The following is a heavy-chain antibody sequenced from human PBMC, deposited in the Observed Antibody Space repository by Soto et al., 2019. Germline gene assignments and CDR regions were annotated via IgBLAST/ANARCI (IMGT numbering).Heavy chain of an antibody. CDR3: ARAFSYYDILTGYYARKHFDY. D-gene: IGHD3-9*01. CDR2: IYPGDSDT. V-gene: IGHV5-51*01. J-gene: IGHJ4*02. CDR1: GYSFTSYW. Sequence: GESLKISCKGSGYSFTSYWIGWVRQMPGKGLEWMGIIYPGDSDTRYSPSFQGQVTISADKSISTAYLQWSSLKASDTAMYYCARAFSYYDILTGYYARKHFDYWGQGTLVTVSS.